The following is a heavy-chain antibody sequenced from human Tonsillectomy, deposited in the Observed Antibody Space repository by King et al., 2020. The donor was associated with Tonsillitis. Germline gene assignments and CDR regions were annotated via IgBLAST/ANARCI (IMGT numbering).Heavy chain of an antibody. CDR3: ARSGSAWCDYYCGMDV. J-gene: IGHJ6*02. CDR2: IKQDGSEK. D-gene: IGHD6-19*01. Sequence: VQLVESGGGLVQPGGSLRLSCVASGFTFTSYWMSWVRQAPGKGLEWVASIKQDGSEKYYVDSVKGRFTISRDNAKNSLYLQMNSLRAEDTAVYYCARSGSAWCDYYCGMDVWGQGTTVTVSS. V-gene: IGHV3-7*01. CDR1: GFTFTSYW.